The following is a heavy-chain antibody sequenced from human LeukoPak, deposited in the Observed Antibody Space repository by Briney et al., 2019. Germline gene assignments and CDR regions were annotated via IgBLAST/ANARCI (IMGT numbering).Heavy chain of an antibody. CDR1: GFTFSSYA. CDR3: ARGQRGSGFVY. D-gene: IGHD3-10*01. V-gene: IGHV3-64*01. Sequence: PGGSLRLSCAASGFTFSSYAMHWVRQAPGKGLEYVSAISSNGGSTYYANSVKGRFTISRDNSKNTLYLQMGSLRAEDMAVYYCARGQRGSGFVYWGQGTLVTVSS. J-gene: IGHJ4*02. CDR2: ISSNGGST.